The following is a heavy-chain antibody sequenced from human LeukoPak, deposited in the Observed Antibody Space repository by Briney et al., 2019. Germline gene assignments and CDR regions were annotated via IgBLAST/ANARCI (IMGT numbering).Heavy chain of an antibody. CDR1: GYTFTKEA. D-gene: IGHD3-22*01. CDR3: ARDYYDSSGYFGPDY. V-gene: IGHV1-18*01. J-gene: IGHJ4*02. Sequence: ASVKVSCKAFGYTFTKEAISWVRQAPGQGLEWMGWISAYNGNTNYAQKLQGRVTMTTDTSTSTAYMELRSLRSDDTAVYYCARDYYDSSGYFGPDYWGQGTLVTVSS. CDR2: ISAYNGNT.